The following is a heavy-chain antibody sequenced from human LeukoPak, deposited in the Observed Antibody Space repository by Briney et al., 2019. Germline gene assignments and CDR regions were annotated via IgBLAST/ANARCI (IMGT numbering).Heavy chain of an antibody. CDR1: GGTFRTYA. Sequence: SVKLSCKASGGTFRTYAITWVRQAPGQGLEWMGGITPMFGTSDYAQKLQGRVTITVDESTTTAHMELSSQRSEDTAVYYCARGYSNWSQGTLVTVSS. V-gene: IGHV1-69*13. D-gene: IGHD3-10*01. CDR3: ARGYSN. J-gene: IGHJ4*02. CDR2: ITPMFGTS.